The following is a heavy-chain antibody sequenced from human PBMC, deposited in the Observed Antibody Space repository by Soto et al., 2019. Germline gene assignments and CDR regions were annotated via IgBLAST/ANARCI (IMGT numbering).Heavy chain of an antibody. CDR3: AKEYGSTWIDH. CDR2: MSYDGTKQ. J-gene: IGHJ4*02. Sequence: PGGSLRLSCPATGFTFSTCAMNWVRQAPGKGLEWVAAMSYDGTKQYYVDSVKGRFTISRDNSRNTLFLQLNSLRDEDTAVYYCAKEYGSTWIDHWGQGTPVTVSS. CDR1: GFTFSTCA. D-gene: IGHD6-13*01. V-gene: IGHV3-30*18.